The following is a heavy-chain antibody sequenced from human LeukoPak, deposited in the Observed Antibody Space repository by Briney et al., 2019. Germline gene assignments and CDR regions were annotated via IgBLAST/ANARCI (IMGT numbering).Heavy chain of an antibody. D-gene: IGHD5-18*01. CDR1: GGSFSGYY. V-gene: IGHV4-34*01. CDR3: ARAGYSYGSPFDY. CDR2: INHSGST. Sequence: SETLSLTCAVYGGSFSGYYWSWIRQPPGKGLEWIGEINHSGSTNYNPSLKSRVTISVDTSKNQFSLKLSSVTAADTAVYYCARAGYSYGSPFDYWGQGTLVTVPS. J-gene: IGHJ4*02.